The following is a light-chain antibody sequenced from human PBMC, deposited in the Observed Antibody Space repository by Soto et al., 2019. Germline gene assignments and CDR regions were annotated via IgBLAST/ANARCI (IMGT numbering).Light chain of an antibody. Sequence: DIQMIQSPSTLSASVGERVTITCRASQHLGDLLDWYQHKQGKAPKLLIYDASTLESGVPTRFSGSGSGTESTLTISSLHPDDFATYDCQQYNILSTFGQGSKV. CDR2: DAS. CDR3: QQYNILST. V-gene: IGKV1-5*01. CDR1: QHLGDL. J-gene: IGKJ1*01.